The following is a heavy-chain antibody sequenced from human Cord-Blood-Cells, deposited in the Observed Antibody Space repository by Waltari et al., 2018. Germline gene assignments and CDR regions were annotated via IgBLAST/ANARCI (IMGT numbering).Heavy chain of an antibody. CDR3: ARETKTNFYYYYMDV. J-gene: IGHJ6*03. CDR1: GGSISSGGYY. V-gene: IGHV4-31*03. Sequence: QVQLQDSGPGLVKPSQTLSLTCTVSGGSISSGGYYWCWIRQHPGKGLEWIGYIYYSGSTYYNPSLKSRVTISVDTSKNQFSLKLSSVTAADTAVYYCARETKTNFYYYYMDVWGKGTTVTVSS. CDR2: IYYSGST.